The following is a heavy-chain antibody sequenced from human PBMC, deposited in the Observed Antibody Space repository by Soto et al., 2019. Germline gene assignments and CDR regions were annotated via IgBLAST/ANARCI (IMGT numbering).Heavy chain of an antibody. CDR3: XKDLGYCSSSTCQPPYGMDV. V-gene: IGHV3-23*01. D-gene: IGHD2-2*03. Sequence: GGSLRLSWAASGFTFSGYAMSWVRQAPGKGLEWVSAISGSGGSTYYADSVKGRFTISRDNSKNTLYLQMNSLRVDDTAVYYCXKDLGYCSSSTCQPPYGMDVWGRGTTVTVS. CDR1: GFTFSGYA. J-gene: IGHJ6*02. CDR2: ISGSGGST.